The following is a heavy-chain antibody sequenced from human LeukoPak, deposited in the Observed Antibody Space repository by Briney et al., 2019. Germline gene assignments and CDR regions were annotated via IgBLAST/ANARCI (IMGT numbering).Heavy chain of an antibody. CDR2: IYYSGST. CDR1: GGSISSSSYY. V-gene: IGHV4-61*01. CDR3: ARDRGSGSYYNLYYMDV. J-gene: IGHJ6*03. Sequence: SETLSLTCTVSGGSISSSSYYWSWIRQPPGKGLEWIGYIYYSGSTNYNPSLKSRVTISVDTSKNQFSLKLSSVTAADTAVYYCARDRGSGSYYNLYYMDVWGKGTTVTVSS. D-gene: IGHD3-10*01.